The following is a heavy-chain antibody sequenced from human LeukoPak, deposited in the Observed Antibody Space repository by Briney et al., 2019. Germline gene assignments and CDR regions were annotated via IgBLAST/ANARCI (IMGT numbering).Heavy chain of an antibody. Sequence: GGSLRLSCVGSGFIFDDYGMHWVRQVPGKGLEWVSGINWNSVTIGYADSVKGRFTISRDNSKNRLYLQMSDLRAEDTAVYFCARSVSGVWLFDYWGRGTLVTVSS. V-gene: IGHV3-9*01. CDR3: ARSVSGVWLFDY. D-gene: IGHD5/OR15-5a*01. J-gene: IGHJ4*02. CDR2: INWNSVTI. CDR1: GFIFDDYG.